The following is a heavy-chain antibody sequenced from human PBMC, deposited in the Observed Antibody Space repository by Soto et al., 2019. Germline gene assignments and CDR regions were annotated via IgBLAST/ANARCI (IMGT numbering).Heavy chain of an antibody. CDR1: GYTFTSYA. D-gene: IGHD2-15*01. J-gene: IGHJ6*02. CDR3: ARDRRYCSGGSCSYGMDV. Sequence: GASVKVSCRASGYTFTSYAMHWVRQAPGQRLEWMGWINAGNGNTKYSQKFQGRVTITRDTSASTAYMELSSLRSEDTAVYYCARDRRYCSGGSCSYGMDVWGQGTTVTVSS. V-gene: IGHV1-3*01. CDR2: INAGNGNT.